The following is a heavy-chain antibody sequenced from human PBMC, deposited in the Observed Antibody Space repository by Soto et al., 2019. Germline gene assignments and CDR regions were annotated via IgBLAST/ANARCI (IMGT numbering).Heavy chain of an antibody. CDR1: GGTFSSYA. CDR2: IIPIFGTA. V-gene: IGHV1-69*01. CDR3: ARWGDCSGGSCYDY. D-gene: IGHD2-15*01. Sequence: QVQLVQSGAEVKKPGSSVKVSCKASGGTFSSYAISWVRQAPGQGLEWMGGIIPIFGTANYAQKFQGRVTITADESTRTAYMEPSKLGTEDTAVEYCARWGDCSGGSCYDYWGQGTLVTVSS. J-gene: IGHJ4*02.